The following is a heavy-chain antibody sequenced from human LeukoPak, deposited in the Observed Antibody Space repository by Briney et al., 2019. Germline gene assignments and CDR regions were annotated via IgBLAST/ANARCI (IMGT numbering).Heavy chain of an antibody. CDR2: FDTGFGT. CDR1: GFTFSSYA. CDR3: ARSSGWWSLDY. D-gene: IGHD6-19*01. V-gene: IGHV3-23*01. J-gene: IGHJ4*02. Sequence: GSLRLSCAASGFTFSSYAMSWVRQAPGRGLEWVSAFDTGFGTYYPDSLKGRFTISRDNSKNTLFLQMNSLRAEDTAVYYCARSSGWWSLDYWGQGTLVTVSS.